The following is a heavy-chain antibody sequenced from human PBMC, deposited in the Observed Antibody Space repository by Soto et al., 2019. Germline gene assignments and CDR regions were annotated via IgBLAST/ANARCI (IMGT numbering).Heavy chain of an antibody. CDR2: IYDSGTMY. J-gene: IGHJ4*02. Sequence: SETLSLTCTVSGGSITSGGHYWGWIRQYPGKGLEWIGHIYDSGTMYFYNPSLKSRVTISADTTRTQCSLSLSSLTAADTAVYYCARVDHRGYFYVLTDFWGQGNLVTVSS. V-gene: IGHV4-31*03. CDR1: GGSITSGGHY. D-gene: IGHD3-10*02. CDR3: ARVDHRGYFYVLTDF.